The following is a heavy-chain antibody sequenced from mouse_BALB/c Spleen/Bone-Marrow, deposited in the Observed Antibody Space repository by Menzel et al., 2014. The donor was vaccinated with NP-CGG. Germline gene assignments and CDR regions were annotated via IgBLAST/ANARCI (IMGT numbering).Heavy chain of an antibody. Sequence: EVKLMESGPELVKPGASMKISSKASGYSFXGYTMNRVKQSHGKNLEWIGLINPYNGGTSYNQKFMGKATLTVDKSSSTAYMELLSLTSEDSAVYYCARWDYYGYAMDYWGQGTSVTVSS. J-gene: IGHJ4*01. CDR3: ARWDYYGYAMDY. D-gene: IGHD1-1*01. CDR1: GYSFXGYT. CDR2: INPYNGGT. V-gene: IGHV1-18*01.